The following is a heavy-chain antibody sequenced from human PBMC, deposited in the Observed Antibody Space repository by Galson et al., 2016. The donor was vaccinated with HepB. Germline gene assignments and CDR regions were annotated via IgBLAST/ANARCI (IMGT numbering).Heavy chain of an antibody. CDR3: ARHSILDVIGAARD. Sequence: SLRLSCADSGFTFSYYWMSWVRQAPGERPEWVANINQDGSAASYVDSVRGRFTISRDNAKNSLYLQMNSLRDEDTAVYYCARHSILDVIGAARDGGQGTLVAVSS. CDR2: INQDGSAA. D-gene: IGHD2/OR15-2a*01. CDR1: GFTFSYYW. J-gene: IGHJ4*02. V-gene: IGHV3-7*01.